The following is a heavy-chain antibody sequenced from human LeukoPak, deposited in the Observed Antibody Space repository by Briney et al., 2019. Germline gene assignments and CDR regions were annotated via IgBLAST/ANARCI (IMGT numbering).Heavy chain of an antibody. Sequence: PGGSLRLSCAASGFTFSRYGMHWVRQAPGKGLEWVAVIWYDGSNKYYADSVKGRFTISRDNSKNTLYLQMNSLRAKDTAVYYCAREAYSFDYWGQGTLVTVSS. J-gene: IGHJ4*02. V-gene: IGHV3-33*01. D-gene: IGHD1-26*01. CDR2: IWYDGSNK. CDR1: GFTFSRYG. CDR3: AREAYSFDY.